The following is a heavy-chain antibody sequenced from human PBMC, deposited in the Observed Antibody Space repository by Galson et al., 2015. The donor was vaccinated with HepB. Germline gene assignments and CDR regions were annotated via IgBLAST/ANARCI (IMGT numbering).Heavy chain of an antibody. D-gene: IGHD3-22*01. V-gene: IGHV1-69*10. J-gene: IGHJ3*02. Sequence: SVKVSCKASGGTFSSYAISWVRQAPGQGLEWMGGIIPILGTANYAQKFQGRVTITADKSTSTAYMELSSLRSEDTAVYYCARGGRYYYDSSGYSYDAFDIWGQGTMVTVSS. CDR2: IIPILGTA. CDR1: GGTFSSYA. CDR3: ARGGRYYYDSSGYSYDAFDI.